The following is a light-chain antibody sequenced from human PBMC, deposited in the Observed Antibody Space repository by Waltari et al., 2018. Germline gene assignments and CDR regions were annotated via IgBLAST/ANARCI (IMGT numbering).Light chain of an antibody. CDR2: VNSDGSH. CDR3: QTGGHGTWV. CDR1: SGHITNV. J-gene: IGLJ3*02. V-gene: IGLV4-69*01. Sequence: QLELTQSPSASASLGASVKLTCTLSSGHITNVVAWHQHQPQKGPRYLMKVNSDGSHSRGDEIPDRFSGSSSGAERYLTISSLQSEDEADYYCQTGGHGTWVFGGGTKLTVL.